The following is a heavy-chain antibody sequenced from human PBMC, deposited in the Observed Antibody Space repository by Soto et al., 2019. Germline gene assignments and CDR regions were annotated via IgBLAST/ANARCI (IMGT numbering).Heavy chain of an antibody. CDR3: TRDVGNYHSSGYPLGGMDV. CDR2: IVPIFGTT. V-gene: IGHV1-69*13. J-gene: IGHJ6*02. Sequence: SVKVSCKVSGGTFSNYAIDWVRLAPGHGLEWMGGIVPIFGTTYYTQKFQGRATIIADDSTTTAYLEMNSLKTEDTAVYYCTRDVGNYHSSGYPLGGMDVWGQGTTVTVSS. D-gene: IGHD3-22*01. CDR1: GGTFSNYA.